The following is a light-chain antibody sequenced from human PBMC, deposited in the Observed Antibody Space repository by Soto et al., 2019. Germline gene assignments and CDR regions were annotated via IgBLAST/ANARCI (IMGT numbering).Light chain of an antibody. CDR1: SSDVGGYNF. Sequence: QSALAQPASVSGSPGQSITISCTGTSSDVGGYNFVSWYQQHPGKAPKLMIYDLTYRSSGVSYRFSGSKSGNTASLTISGLQAEDEADYYCSSFTSSSTYVFGTVTKLTVL. CDR2: DLT. CDR3: SSFTSSSTYV. J-gene: IGLJ1*01. V-gene: IGLV2-14*03.